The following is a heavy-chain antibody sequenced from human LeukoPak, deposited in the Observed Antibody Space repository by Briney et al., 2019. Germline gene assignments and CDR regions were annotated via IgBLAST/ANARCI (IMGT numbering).Heavy chain of an antibody. D-gene: IGHD6-13*01. Sequence: PGGSLRLSCAASGFTVSSYWMSWVRQAPGEGLEWVACMHQDGSAKYYVDSVKGRFTISRDNTKNSLYLQMDSLTAEDTAVYYCARDLSSRDGYWGQGTLVTVSS. J-gene: IGHJ4*02. CDR2: MHQDGSAK. CDR1: GFTVSSYW. V-gene: IGHV3-7*03. CDR3: ARDLSSRDGY.